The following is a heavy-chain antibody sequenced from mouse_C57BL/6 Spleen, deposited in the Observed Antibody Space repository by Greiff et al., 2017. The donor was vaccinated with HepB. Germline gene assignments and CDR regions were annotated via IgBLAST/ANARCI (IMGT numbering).Heavy chain of an antibody. CDR2: ISGGGGNT. V-gene: IGHV5-9*01. D-gene: IGHD1-1*01. Sequence: EVQLVESGGGLVKPGGSLKLSCAASGFTFSSYTMSWVRQTPEKRLEWVATISGGGGNTYYPDSVKGRFTISRDNAKNTLYLQMSSLRSEDTALYYCARQAYYYGSSPYFDYWGQGTTLTVSS. J-gene: IGHJ2*01. CDR3: ARQAYYYGSSPYFDY. CDR1: GFTFSSYT.